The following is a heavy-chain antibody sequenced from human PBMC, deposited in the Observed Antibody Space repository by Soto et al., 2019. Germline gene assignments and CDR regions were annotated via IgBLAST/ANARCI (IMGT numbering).Heavy chain of an antibody. J-gene: IGHJ4*02. D-gene: IGHD2-21*01. CDR3: ARLVNIFDFDY. CDR2: IYVGDSDT. V-gene: IGHV5-51*01. Sequence: GEPLKISCNGSGYSFTDYWICWVRQMPGKGLEWMGIIYVGDSDTRYSPSFQGQVTISADKSISTAYLQWSSLKASDTAMYYCARLVNIFDFDYWGQGTLVTVSS. CDR1: GYSFTDYW.